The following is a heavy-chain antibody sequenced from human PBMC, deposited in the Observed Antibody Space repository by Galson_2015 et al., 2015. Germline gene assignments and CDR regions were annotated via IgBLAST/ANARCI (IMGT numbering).Heavy chain of an antibody. J-gene: IGHJ3*02. CDR2: ISYDGSNK. Sequence: SLRLSCAASGFTFSSYDMHWVRQAPGKGLEWVAVISYDGSNKYYADSVKGRFTISRDNSKNTLYLQMNSLRAEDTAVYYCANLVVVAATHAFDIWGQGTMVTVSS. CDR1: GFTFSSYD. D-gene: IGHD2-15*01. V-gene: IGHV3-30*18. CDR3: ANLVVVAATHAFDI.